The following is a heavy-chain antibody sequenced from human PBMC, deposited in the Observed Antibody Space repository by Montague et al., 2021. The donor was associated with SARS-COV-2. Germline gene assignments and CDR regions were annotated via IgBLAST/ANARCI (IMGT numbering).Heavy chain of an antibody. D-gene: IGHD6-13*01. CDR2: IYWDDDK. CDR3: AHRIGIAAVSNGSRFDP. Sequence: PALVKPTQTLTLTCTFSGFSLSTSGVGVGWIRQPPGKALEWLALIYWDDDKRYSPSLKSRLTITKGTSKNQVVLTMPNMDPVDTATYYCAHRIGIAAVSNGSRFDPWGQGTLVTVSS. V-gene: IGHV2-5*02. J-gene: IGHJ5*02. CDR1: GFSLSTSGVG.